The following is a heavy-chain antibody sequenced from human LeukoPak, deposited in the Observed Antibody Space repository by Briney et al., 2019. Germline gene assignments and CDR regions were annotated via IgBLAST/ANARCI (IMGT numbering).Heavy chain of an antibody. Sequence: SVKVSCKASGGTFSSYAISWVRQAPGQGLEWMGRIIPIFGTANYEQKFQGRVTITTDESTSTAYMELSSLRSEDTAVYYCARDRCSGGSCYCAYWGQGTLATVSS. J-gene: IGHJ4*02. V-gene: IGHV1-69*05. CDR3: ARDRCSGGSCYCAY. CDR2: IIPIFGTA. CDR1: GGTFSSYA. D-gene: IGHD2-15*01.